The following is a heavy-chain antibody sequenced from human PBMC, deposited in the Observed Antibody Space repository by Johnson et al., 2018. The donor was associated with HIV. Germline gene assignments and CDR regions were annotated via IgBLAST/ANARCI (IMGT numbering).Heavy chain of an antibody. CDR1: GFTFSNAW. CDR3: AKNRDYVDGDGFDM. Sequence: EVQLVESGGGLVNPGGSLTLSCAASGFTFSNAWMSWVRQAPGKGLEWMANIKQDGSERYYVDSVKGRFTISRDNSKTTLYLQMNSLASEDTAVYYCAKNRDYVDGDGFDMWGQGTMVTVSS. V-gene: IGHV3-7*01. CDR2: IKQDGSER. J-gene: IGHJ3*02. D-gene: IGHD4-17*01.